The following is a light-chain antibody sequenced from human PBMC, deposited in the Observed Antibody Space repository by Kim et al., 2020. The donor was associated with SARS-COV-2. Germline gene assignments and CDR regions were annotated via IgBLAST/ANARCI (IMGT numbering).Light chain of an antibody. J-gene: IGLJ2*01. CDR3: ISRDNSADHVV. V-gene: IGLV3-19*01. CDR1: SLKTDY. Sequence: ALGQTVRIKCQGDSLKTDYASWYQQKPGQAPILVIHGKNNRPSGIPDRFSGSSSGNTASLTVTGAQAVDEADYYCISRDNSADHVVFGGGTQLTVL. CDR2: GKN.